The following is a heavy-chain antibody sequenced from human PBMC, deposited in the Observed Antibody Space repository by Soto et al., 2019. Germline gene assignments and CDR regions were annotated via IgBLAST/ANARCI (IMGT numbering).Heavy chain of an antibody. CDR3: VRGMTYNPHPRDDFDI. Sequence: QVQLVQSGAEMKRPGASVKVSCKSFGYTFTGYYIHWVRQAPGQGLEWMGWLNPDSGGTDYAEKFEDWLTMTTDTSTGPAYMELSRLKSDDTAIYYCVRGMTYNPHPRDDFDIWGQGTLVTVSS. D-gene: IGHD1-1*01. CDR2: LNPDSGGT. V-gene: IGHV1-2*04. CDR1: GYTFTGYY. J-gene: IGHJ3*02.